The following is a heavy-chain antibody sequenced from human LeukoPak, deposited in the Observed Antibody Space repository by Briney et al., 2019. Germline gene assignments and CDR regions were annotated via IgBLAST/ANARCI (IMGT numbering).Heavy chain of an antibody. CDR1: RFTFRNYA. J-gene: IGHJ4*02. CDR3: AKVYASGWSYFDS. Sequence: GGSLRLSCAASRFTFRNYALSWVRQAPGKGLEWVSGFKESGGSTSYAESVKGRFTISRDISKNTMYLQMDSLRAEDTAVYYCAKVYASGWSYFDSWGQGTLVTVSS. CDR2: FKESGGST. D-gene: IGHD6-19*01. V-gene: IGHV3-23*01.